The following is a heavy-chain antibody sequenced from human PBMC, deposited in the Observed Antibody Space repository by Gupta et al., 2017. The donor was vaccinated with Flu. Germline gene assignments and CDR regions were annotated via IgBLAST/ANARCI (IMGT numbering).Heavy chain of an antibody. V-gene: IGHV3-21*01. CDR3: ASYYCSGGSCLRDY. CDR2: ISSSSSYI. D-gene: IGHD2-15*01. Sequence: EVQLVESGGGLVKPGGSLRLSCAASGFSFSSYSMNWVRQAPGKGLEWVSFISSSSSYIYYADSVKGRFTISRDNAKNSLCLQMNSLRAEDTAVYYCASYYCSGGSCLRDYWGQGTLVTVSS. J-gene: IGHJ4*02. CDR1: GFSFSSYS.